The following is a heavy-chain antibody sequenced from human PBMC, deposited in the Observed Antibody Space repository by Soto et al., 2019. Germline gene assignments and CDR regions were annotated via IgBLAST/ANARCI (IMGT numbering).Heavy chain of an antibody. CDR2: IFSGDNT. CDR1: GFTVSGNY. V-gene: IGHV3-53*01. CDR3: ATGLTLPVRPSFDT. Sequence: EVQLVESGGGLIQPGGSLRLSCAASGFTVSGNYITWVRQAPGKGLEWVSVIFSGDNTYYSDSVKGRFTISRDNSKNTVYLQTNRLRGDDTAVYFCATGLTLPVRPSFDTWGQGTLLTFSS. J-gene: IGHJ5*02. D-gene: IGHD2-21*02.